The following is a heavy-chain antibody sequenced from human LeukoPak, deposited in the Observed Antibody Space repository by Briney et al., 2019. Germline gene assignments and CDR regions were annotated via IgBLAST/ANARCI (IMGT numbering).Heavy chain of an antibody. Sequence: SETLSLTCAVSGESVSGYFWSWIRRTPGKGLERIGEINHSGSTNYNPSLKSRVTISVDTSKNQFSLKLSSVTAADTAVYYCARGQGYDSSGYYFDYWGQGTLVTVSS. D-gene: IGHD3-22*01. V-gene: IGHV4-34*01. J-gene: IGHJ4*02. CDR2: INHSGST. CDR3: ARGQGYDSSGYYFDY. CDR1: GESVSGYF.